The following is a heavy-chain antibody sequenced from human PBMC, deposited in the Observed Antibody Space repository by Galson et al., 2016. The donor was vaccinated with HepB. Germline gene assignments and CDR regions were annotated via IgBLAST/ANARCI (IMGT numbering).Heavy chain of an antibody. CDR3: ARGGYSDY. CDR1: GFTFSTYW. J-gene: IGHJ4*02. D-gene: IGHD3-22*01. V-gene: IGHV3-74*01. CDR2: INRDGSIT. Sequence: SLRLSCAASGFTFSTYWMHWVRQGPGKGLVWVSRINRDGSITTYADSVKGRFTISRDNAKNTLYLQMNSLRGEDTAVYYCARGGYSDYWGQGTLVTVSS.